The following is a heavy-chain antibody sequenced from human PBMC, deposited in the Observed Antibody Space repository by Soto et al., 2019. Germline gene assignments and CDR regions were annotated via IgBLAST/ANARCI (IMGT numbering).Heavy chain of an antibody. CDR3: ERDRPYGGPDWFAP. J-gene: IGHJ5*02. D-gene: IGHD4-17*01. V-gene: IGHV3-30-3*01. CDR2: MSYDGART. Sequence: QVQLVESGGGVVQPGGSLSLSCATSGFTFTSFTMHWVRQAPGKRQEWIAVMSYDGARTDYADAVKGRFTIYRNTCKKTLYRRMTSLRPADTGMYYCERDRPYGGPDWFAPGGQGTLVTVSS. CDR1: GFTFTSFT.